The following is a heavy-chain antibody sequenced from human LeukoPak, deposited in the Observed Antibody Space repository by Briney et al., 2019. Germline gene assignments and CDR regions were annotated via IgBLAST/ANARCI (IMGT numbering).Heavy chain of an antibody. D-gene: IGHD6-13*01. CDR3: VRSDGHSSSWPLDY. CDR2: IWYEESNK. V-gene: IGHV3-33*01. J-gene: IGHJ4*02. CDR1: GFTFSSYG. Sequence: PGRSLRLPCAASGFTFSSYGMHWVRQAPGKGLEWVALIWYEESNKQYADSVKGRFTISRDNSKNALYLQMNSLRAEDTAVYYCVRSDGHSSSWPLDYWGQGALVTVSS.